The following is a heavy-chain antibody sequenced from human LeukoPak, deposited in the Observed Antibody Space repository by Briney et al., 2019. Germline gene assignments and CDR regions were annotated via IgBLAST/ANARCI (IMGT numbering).Heavy chain of an antibody. CDR2: IFPSGGEI. J-gene: IGHJ4*02. CDR3: ARGSQYNILTGFIVGAMDDFDY. CDR1: GFTFSTFA. D-gene: IGHD3-9*01. V-gene: IGHV3-23*01. Sequence: GGSLRLSCAASGFTFSTFAMIWVRQPPGKGLEWVSSIFPSGGEIHYADSVRGRFTISRDNSKSTLSLQMNSLRTEDTAVYYCARGSQYNILTGFIVGAMDDFDYWGQGTLVTVSS.